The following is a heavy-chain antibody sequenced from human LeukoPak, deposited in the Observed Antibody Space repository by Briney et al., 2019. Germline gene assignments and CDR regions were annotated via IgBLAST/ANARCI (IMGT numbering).Heavy chain of an antibody. D-gene: IGHD4-23*01. Sequence: GESLKISCKGSGYRFTTYWIAWVRQMPGKGLEWMGIIYPGDSDTRYSPSFQGQVTISADKSISTAYLRWSSLGASDTAMYYCARDLWIDYGGNPSDYWGQGTLVTVSS. CDR2: IYPGDSDT. V-gene: IGHV5-51*01. CDR1: GYRFTTYW. J-gene: IGHJ4*02. CDR3: ARDLWIDYGGNPSDY.